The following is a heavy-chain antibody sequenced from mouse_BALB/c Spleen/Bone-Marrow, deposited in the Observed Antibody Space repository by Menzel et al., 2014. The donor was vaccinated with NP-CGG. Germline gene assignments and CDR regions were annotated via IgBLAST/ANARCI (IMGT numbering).Heavy chain of an antibody. D-gene: IGHD4-1*01. Sequence: VKLMESGPGLVAPSQSLSITCTVSGFSLTSYGVHWVRQPPGKGLEWLGIIWAGGNTNYNSALMSRLSISKDNSKSQVFLKMNSLQTDDTATYYCARELGAWFAYWGQGTLVTVSA. CDR2: IWAGGNT. CDR1: GFSLTSYG. V-gene: IGHV2-9*02. J-gene: IGHJ3*01. CDR3: ARELGAWFAY.